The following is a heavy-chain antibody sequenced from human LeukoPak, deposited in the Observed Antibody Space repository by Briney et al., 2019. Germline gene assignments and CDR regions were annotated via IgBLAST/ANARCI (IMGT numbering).Heavy chain of an antibody. J-gene: IGHJ4*02. CDR3: TTDAGGYASFDY. CDR2: IKSKTDGGTT. CDR1: GFTFSNAW. Sequence: PGGSLRLSCAASGFTFSNAWMSWVRQAPGKGLEWVGRIKSKTDGGTTDYAAPVKGRFTISRDDSKNTLYLQMNSLKTEDTAVYYCTTDAGGYASFDYWGQGTLVTVSS. V-gene: IGHV3-15*01. D-gene: IGHD5-12*01.